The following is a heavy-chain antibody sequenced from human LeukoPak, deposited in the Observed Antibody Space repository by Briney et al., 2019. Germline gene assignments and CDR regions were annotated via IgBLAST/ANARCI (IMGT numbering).Heavy chain of an antibody. V-gene: IGHV3-74*01. J-gene: IGHJ4*02. Sequence: PGGSLRLSCAASGFTFPNFAMSWVRQAPGKGLVWVSRIKSDGSSTSYADSVKGRFTISRDNSKNTLYLQMNSLRAEDTAVYYCAKDVTTGTLALDYWGQGTLVTVSS. CDR1: GFTFPNFA. D-gene: IGHD1-1*01. CDR3: AKDVTTGTLALDY. CDR2: IKSDGSST.